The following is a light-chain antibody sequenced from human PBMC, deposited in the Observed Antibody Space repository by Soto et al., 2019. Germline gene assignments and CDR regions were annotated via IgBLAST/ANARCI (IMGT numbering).Light chain of an antibody. V-gene: IGLV1-44*01. CDR3: AAWDDSLNGVV. CDR2: SKD. Sequence: QSVLTQPPSASGTPGQRVTISCSGSSSNMGSNNVNWYQQLPGAAPKLLIYSKDQRPSGVPDRFSGSKSGTSASLAISGLQSADEADYYCAAWDDSLNGVVFGGGTKLTVL. J-gene: IGLJ2*01. CDR1: SSNMGSNN.